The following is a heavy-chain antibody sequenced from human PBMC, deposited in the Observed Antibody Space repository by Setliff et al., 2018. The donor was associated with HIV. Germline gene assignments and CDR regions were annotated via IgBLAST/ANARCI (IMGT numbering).Heavy chain of an antibody. D-gene: IGHD2-15*01. Sequence: SETLSLTCAVYGGSFSGYYWSWIRQSPGKGLEWIGESNHSGRTNYNPSLKSRVSISVDTSKNQFSLMVNSVTAADTAVYYCARSPSILGNFVVVETALLPSSPFFDPWGPGTLVTVSS. CDR3: ARSPSILGNFVVVETALLPSSPFFDP. CDR2: SNHSGRT. J-gene: IGHJ5*02. V-gene: IGHV4-34*01. CDR1: GGSFSGYY.